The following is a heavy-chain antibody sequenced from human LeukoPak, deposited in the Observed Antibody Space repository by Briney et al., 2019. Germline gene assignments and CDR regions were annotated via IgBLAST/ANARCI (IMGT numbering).Heavy chain of an antibody. Sequence: VGSLRLSCAASGFTFSSYEKNWVRQTPGKGLEWFSYISSSGTTKYYADSVKGRFTISRDNAGNTLFLQLNSLRAEDTALYYCAREGWELQRGRYFDYWGQGILVTVSS. CDR2: ISSSGTTK. CDR1: GFTFSSYE. J-gene: IGHJ4*02. CDR3: AREGWELQRGRYFDY. D-gene: IGHD1-26*01. V-gene: IGHV3-48*03.